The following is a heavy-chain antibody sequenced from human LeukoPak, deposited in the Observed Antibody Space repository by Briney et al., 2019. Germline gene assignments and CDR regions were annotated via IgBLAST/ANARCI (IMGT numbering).Heavy chain of an antibody. V-gene: IGHV3-23*01. Sequence: GGSLRLSCAASGFTFNSYTMSWVRQAPGKGLEWVSAISDSGYSTYYADSVKGRFTISRDRSKNTLYLQMNSLRAEDTAVYYCARFTYYYDSSGTGGLGDAFDIWGQGTMVTVSS. D-gene: IGHD3-22*01. CDR1: GFTFNSYT. CDR2: ISDSGYST. J-gene: IGHJ3*02. CDR3: ARFTYYYDSSGTGGLGDAFDI.